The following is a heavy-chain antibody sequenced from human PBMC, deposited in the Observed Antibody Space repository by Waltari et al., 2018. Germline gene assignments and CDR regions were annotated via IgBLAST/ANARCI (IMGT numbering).Heavy chain of an antibody. V-gene: IGHV5-51*03. CDR3: ARGTRSGINDPPFFDY. CDR2: IYPGDSDT. CDR1: GYSFTSYW. Sequence: EVQLVQSGAEVKKPGESLKISCKGSGYSFTSYWIGWVRPMPGKGLEWMGIIYPGDSDTRYSPSFQGQVTISADKSISTAYLQWSSLKASDTAMYYCARGTRSGINDPPFFDYWGQGTLVTVSS. D-gene: IGHD3-10*01. J-gene: IGHJ4*02.